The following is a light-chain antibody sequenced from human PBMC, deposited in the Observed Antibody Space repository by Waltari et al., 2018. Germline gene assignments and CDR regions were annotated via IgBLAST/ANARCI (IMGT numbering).Light chain of an antibody. J-gene: IGKJ4*01. CDR1: QSITNY. V-gene: IGKV3-11*01. CDR2: DAS. Sequence: EIVFTQSPATLSLSPGERATLSCRASQSITNYLAWYQQKRGQAPRLLISDASNRATGIPARFSGSGSGTDSTLTISGLEPEDFAVYYCQQRSNWPLLTFGGGTKVEIK. CDR3: QQRSNWPLLT.